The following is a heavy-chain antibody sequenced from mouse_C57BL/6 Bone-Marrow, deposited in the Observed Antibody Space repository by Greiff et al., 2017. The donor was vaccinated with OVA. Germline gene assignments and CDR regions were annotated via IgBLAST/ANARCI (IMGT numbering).Heavy chain of an antibody. Sequence: VKVVESGAELARPGASVKLSCKASGYTFTSYGISWVKQRTGQGLEWIGEIYPRSGNTYYNEKFKGKATLTADKSSSTSYMELRSLTSEDSAVYFCAGYYYGSLDYWGQGTTLTVSS. V-gene: IGHV1-81*01. J-gene: IGHJ2*01. D-gene: IGHD1-1*01. CDR2: IYPRSGNT. CDR1: GYTFTSYG. CDR3: AGYYYGSLDY.